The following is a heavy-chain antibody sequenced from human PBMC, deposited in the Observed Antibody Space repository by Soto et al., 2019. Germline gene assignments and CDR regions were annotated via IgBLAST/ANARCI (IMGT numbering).Heavy chain of an antibody. CDR1: GYTFTAYN. J-gene: IGHJ5*02. CDR3: ARLAPSGGYVPRFDP. Sequence: QVQLVQSGAEVKEPGASVRLSCKAFGYTFTAYNIHWVRQAPGQGLEWMGWINAGKGNTRSSRKFQGRVIITRDTPATTAYLEVDSLRSEHTAIYYCARLAPSGGYVPRFDPWGQGTLLTVSS. V-gene: IGHV1-3*01. D-gene: IGHD3-16*01. CDR2: INAGKGNT.